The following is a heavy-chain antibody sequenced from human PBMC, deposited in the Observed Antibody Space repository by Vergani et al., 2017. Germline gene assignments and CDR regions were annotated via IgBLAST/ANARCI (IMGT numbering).Heavy chain of an antibody. Sequence: EVQLVESGGGLVKPGGSLRLSCAASGFTFSSYSMNWVRQAPGKGLEWVSSISSSRSYIYYADSVKGRFTISRDNAKNSLYLTMNSLRAKDTAVYYGARAIVGATDDYWGQGTLVTVSS. J-gene: IGHJ4*02. CDR1: GFTFSSYS. CDR2: ISSSRSYI. V-gene: IGHV3-21*01. D-gene: IGHD1-26*01. CDR3: ARAIVGATDDY.